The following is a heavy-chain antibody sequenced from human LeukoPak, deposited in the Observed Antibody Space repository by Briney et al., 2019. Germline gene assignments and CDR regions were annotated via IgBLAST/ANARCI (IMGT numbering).Heavy chain of an antibody. CDR3: ARHGRSTVTTEFDY. D-gene: IGHD4-17*01. CDR2: IYYSGST. V-gene: IGHV4-59*08. CDR1: GGSFSGYY. J-gene: IGHJ4*02. Sequence: SETLSLTCAVYGGSFSGYYWSWIRQPPGKGLEWIGYIYYSGSTNYNPSLKSRVTISVDTSKNQFSLKLSSVTAADTAVYYCARHGRSTVTTEFDYWGQGTLVTVSS.